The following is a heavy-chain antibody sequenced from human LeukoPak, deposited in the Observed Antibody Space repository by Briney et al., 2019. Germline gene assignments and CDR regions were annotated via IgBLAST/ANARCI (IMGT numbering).Heavy chain of an antibody. CDR3: AKLRSYPVDY. Sequence: GRSLRLSCAASFFTFTRSGVHWVRQAPGKGLEWVAVISYDGNHKYYADSVKGRFTISRDNSKNTLYLQMNSLRAEDTAVYYCAKLRSYPVDYWGQGTLVTVSS. J-gene: IGHJ4*02. CDR2: ISYDGNHK. D-gene: IGHD1-26*01. CDR1: FFTFTRSG. V-gene: IGHV3-30*18.